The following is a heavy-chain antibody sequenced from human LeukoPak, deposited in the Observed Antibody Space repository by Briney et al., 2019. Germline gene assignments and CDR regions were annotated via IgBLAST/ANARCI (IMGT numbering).Heavy chain of an antibody. Sequence: GESLKISCKGSGYSFTNYWIGWVRQMPGKGLEWIGIIYPGDSDTRYTPSLQGQVTISADRSISSAYLQWSSLKASDTAIYYCARPKSSSWSGFDYWGQGTLVTVSS. V-gene: IGHV5-51*01. CDR2: IYPGDSDT. D-gene: IGHD6-13*01. J-gene: IGHJ4*02. CDR3: ARPKSSSWSGFDY. CDR1: GYSFTNYW.